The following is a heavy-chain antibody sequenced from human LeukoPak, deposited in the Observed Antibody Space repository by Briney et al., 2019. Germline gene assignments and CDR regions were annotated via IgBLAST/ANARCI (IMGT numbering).Heavy chain of an antibody. CDR1: GGSISGGTYY. D-gene: IGHD3-16*01. CDR2: IYNSGST. V-gene: IGHV4-61*02. J-gene: IGHJ4*02. Sequence: PSETLSLTCTVSGGSISGGTYYWTWIRQPAGKGLEWIGRIYNSGSTSYNPSLKSRVTLSMDTSRNQFSLKLSSVTAADTAVYYCARGRDDDVWGSYPTCFDFWGQGTLVTVSS. CDR3: ARGRDDDVWGSYPTCFDF.